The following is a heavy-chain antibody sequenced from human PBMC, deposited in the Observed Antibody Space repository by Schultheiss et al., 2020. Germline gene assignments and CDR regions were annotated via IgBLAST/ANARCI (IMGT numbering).Heavy chain of an antibody. Sequence: GGSLRLSCAASGFTFSSYGMHWVRQAPGKGLEWVAVISYDGSNKYYADSVKGRFTISRDNAKNSLYLQMNSLRAEDTALLSCARVWMISYYDFCSGYYDGNYYYYYGMDVWGQGTTVTVAS. CDR2: ISYDGSNK. J-gene: IGHJ6*02. CDR1: GFTFSSYG. D-gene: IGHD3-3*01. CDR3: ARVWMISYYDFCSGYYDGNYYYYYGMDV. V-gene: IGHV3-30*03.